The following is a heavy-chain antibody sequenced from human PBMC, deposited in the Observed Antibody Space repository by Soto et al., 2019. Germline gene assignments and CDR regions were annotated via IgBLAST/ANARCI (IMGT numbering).Heavy chain of an antibody. D-gene: IGHD3-3*01. V-gene: IGHV4-30-4*01. CDR3: ARDNILGILYGGMDV. Sequence: SETLSLTCTVSGGSISSGDYYWSWIRQPPGKGLERIGYIYYSGSTYYNPSLKSRVTISVDTSKNQFSLKLSSVTAADTAVYYCARDNILGILYGGMDVWGQGTTVTVSS. CDR2: IYYSGST. J-gene: IGHJ6*02. CDR1: GGSISSGDYY.